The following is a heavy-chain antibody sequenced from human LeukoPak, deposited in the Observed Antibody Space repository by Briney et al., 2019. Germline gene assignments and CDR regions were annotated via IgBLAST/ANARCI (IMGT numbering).Heavy chain of an antibody. D-gene: IGHD6-19*01. Sequence: PSETLSLTCAVYGGSFSGYYWSWIRQPPGKGLEWIGEINHSGSTNYNPSLKSRITISVDTSKNQFSLKLSSVTAADTAVYYCARHLAVAGAPYFDYWGQGTLVTVSS. J-gene: IGHJ4*02. CDR3: ARHLAVAGAPYFDY. V-gene: IGHV4-34*01. CDR1: GGSFSGYY. CDR2: INHSGST.